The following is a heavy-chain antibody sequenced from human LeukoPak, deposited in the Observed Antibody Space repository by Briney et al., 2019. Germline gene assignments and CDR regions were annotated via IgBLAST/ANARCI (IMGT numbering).Heavy chain of an antibody. Sequence: GGSLRLSCAASAFTFSSYGMHWVRQAPGKGLEWVAVISYDGSNKYYADSVKGRFTISRDNSKNTLYLQMNSLRAEDTAVYYCAKDRFLIYWGQGTLVTVSS. D-gene: IGHD2/OR15-2a*01. CDR2: ISYDGSNK. CDR1: AFTFSSYG. J-gene: IGHJ4*02. V-gene: IGHV3-30*18. CDR3: AKDRFLIY.